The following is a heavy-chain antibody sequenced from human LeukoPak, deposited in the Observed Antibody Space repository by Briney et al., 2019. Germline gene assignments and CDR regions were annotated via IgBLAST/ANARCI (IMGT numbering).Heavy chain of an antibody. J-gene: IGHJ3*02. V-gene: IGHV1-69*04. CDR2: IIPILGIA. Sequence: SVKVSCKASGGTFSSYAISWVRQAPGQGLEWMGRIIPILGIANYAQKFQGRVTITADKSTSTAYMELSSLRSEDTAVYYCARDARGSSIATDAFDIWGQGTMVTVSS. CDR3: ARDARGSSIATDAFDI. D-gene: IGHD6-13*01. CDR1: GGTFSSYA.